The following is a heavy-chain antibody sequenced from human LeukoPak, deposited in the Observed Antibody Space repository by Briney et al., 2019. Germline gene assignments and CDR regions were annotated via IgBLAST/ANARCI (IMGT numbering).Heavy chain of an antibody. CDR2: ISSSSSYI. V-gene: IGHV3-21*01. CDR3: ARVLAAAENPYYYYMDV. J-gene: IGHJ6*03. D-gene: IGHD6-13*01. CDR1: GFTFSSYS. Sequence: GGSLRLSCAASGFTFSSYSMNWVRQAPGKGLEWVSSISSSSSYIYYADSVKGRFTISRDNAKNSLYLQMSSLRAEDTAVYYCARVLAAAENPYYYYMDVWGKGTTVTVSS.